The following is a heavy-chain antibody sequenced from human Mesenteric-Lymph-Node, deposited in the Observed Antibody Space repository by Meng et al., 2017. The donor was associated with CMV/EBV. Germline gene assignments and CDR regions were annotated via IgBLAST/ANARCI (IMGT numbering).Heavy chain of an antibody. D-gene: IGHD6-13*01. CDR1: ISRDTV. V-gene: IGHV4-4*02. CDR2: IYQNGIT. CDR3: ARDRGGSGAAAGGDNWFDR. J-gene: IGHJ5*02. Sequence: ISRDTVWGWVRQAPGKGLEWIGEIYQNGITNANPSLRSRVTMSLDNSRNQFSLKLTSVTAADTAVYYCARDRGGSGAAAGGDNWFDRWGQGTLVTVSS.